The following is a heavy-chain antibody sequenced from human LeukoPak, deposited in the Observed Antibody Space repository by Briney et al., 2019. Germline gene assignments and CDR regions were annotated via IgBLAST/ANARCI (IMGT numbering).Heavy chain of an antibody. CDR1: GGSISSSSYY. V-gene: IGHV4-39*01. CDR2: IYYSGST. Sequence: SETLSLTCTVSGGSISSSSYYWGWIRQPPGRGLEWIGSIYYSGSTYYNPSLKSRVTISVDTSKNQFSLKLSSVTAADTAVYYCARPNYYYGMDVWGQGTTVTVSS. CDR3: ARPNYYYGMDV. J-gene: IGHJ6*02.